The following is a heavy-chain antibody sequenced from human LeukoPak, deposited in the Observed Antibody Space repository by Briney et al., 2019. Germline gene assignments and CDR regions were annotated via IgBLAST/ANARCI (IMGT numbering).Heavy chain of an antibody. CDR1: GGTFSSYA. Sequence: SVKVSCKASGGTFSSYAISWVRQAPGQGLEWMGRIIPILGIANYAQKFQGRVTITADKSTSTAYMELSSLRSEDTAVYYCARGDTLYGSSAHAGYWGQGTLVTVSS. CDR2: IIPILGIA. V-gene: IGHV1-69*04. D-gene: IGHD6-13*01. CDR3: ARGDTLYGSSAHAGY. J-gene: IGHJ4*02.